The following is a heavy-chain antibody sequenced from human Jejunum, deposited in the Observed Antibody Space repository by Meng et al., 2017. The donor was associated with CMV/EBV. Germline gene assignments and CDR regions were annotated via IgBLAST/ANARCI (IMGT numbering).Heavy chain of an antibody. CDR3: ARVVLSSTRPYFDF. V-gene: IGHV3-48*03. D-gene: IGHD5/OR15-5a*01. CDR2: ISGSGNTV. Sequence: SEFTFSGYEMRWVRQAPGKGLEWVSYISGSGNTVYYGDSVRGRFTISRDNAKNSVYLQMNGLRAEDTAVYYCARVVLSSTRPYFDFWGQGTLVTVSS. J-gene: IGHJ4*02. CDR1: EFTFSGYE.